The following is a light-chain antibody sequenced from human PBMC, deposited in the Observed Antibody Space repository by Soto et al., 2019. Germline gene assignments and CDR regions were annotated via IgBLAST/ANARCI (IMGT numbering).Light chain of an antibody. CDR2: GAS. J-gene: IGKJ1*01. V-gene: IGKV3-15*01. CDR3: QQYNNWPV. Sequence: EIVLTQSPGTLSLSPGERATLSCRASQSVSSTYLIWYQQKPGQAPRLLIYGASTRATGIPARFSGSGSETEFTLTISSLQSEDFAVYYCQQYNNWPVFGQGTKVDIK. CDR1: QSVSSTY.